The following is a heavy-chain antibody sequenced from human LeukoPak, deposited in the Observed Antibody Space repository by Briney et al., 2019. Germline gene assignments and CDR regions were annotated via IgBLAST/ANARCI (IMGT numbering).Heavy chain of an antibody. CDR1: GFTCSSYA. J-gene: IGHJ4*02. D-gene: IGHD3-3*01. CDR3: AKEIFGVVITYFDY. CDR2: ISGSGGST. V-gene: IGHV3-23*01. Sequence: GGSLRLXCAASGFTCSSYAMSWVRQAPGKGLEWVSAISGSGGSTYYADSVKGRFTISRDNSKNTLYLQMNSLRAEDTAVYYCAKEIFGVVITYFDYWGQGTLVTVSS.